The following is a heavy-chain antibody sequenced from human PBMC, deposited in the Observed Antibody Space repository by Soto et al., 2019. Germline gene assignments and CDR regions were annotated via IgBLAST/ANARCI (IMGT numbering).Heavy chain of an antibody. D-gene: IGHD3-22*01. V-gene: IGHV4-34*01. CDR1: GGSFSGFY. Sequence: SETLSLTCGVYGGSFSGFYNNWIRQSPGKGLEWIGEINHSGTANYSPSLKGRVTMSVDTSKNQFSLRLRSVTAADTAVYFCARGQESTYDTSGYLPYYYYGLDVWGQGTTVTVS. CDR3: ARGQESTYDTSGYLPYYYYGLDV. J-gene: IGHJ6*02. CDR2: INHSGTA.